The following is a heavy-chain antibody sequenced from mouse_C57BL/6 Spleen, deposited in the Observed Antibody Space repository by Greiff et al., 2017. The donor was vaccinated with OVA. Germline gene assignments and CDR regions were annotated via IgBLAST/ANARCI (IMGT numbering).Heavy chain of an antibody. CDR2: IIPNNGGT. CDR3: AREGYDGRGASWYCGV. D-gene: IGHD1-1*01. J-gene: IGHJ1*03. V-gene: IGHV1-26*01. CDR1: GYTFTDYY. Sequence: VQLKQSGPELVKPGASVKISCKASGYTFTDYYMNWVKQSHGKSLEWIGDIIPNNGGTSYNQKFKGKATLTVDKSSSTAYMELRSLTSEDSAVYYCAREGYDGRGASWYCGVWGTGATVTVSS.